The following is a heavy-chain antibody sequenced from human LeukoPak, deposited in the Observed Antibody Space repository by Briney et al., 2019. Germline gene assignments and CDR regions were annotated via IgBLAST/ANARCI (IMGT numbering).Heavy chain of an antibody. Sequence: GGSLRLTCAASGFTFSAHGMHWVCQAPGKGLEWVSYITSSSDTIYYADSVKGRFTFSRDNAKNALFLQMNSLRIEDTAVYLCARDGYYNVDYLGQGTLVTVSS. CDR1: GFTFSAHG. V-gene: IGHV3-48*04. D-gene: IGHD3-9*01. CDR3: ARDGYYNVDY. J-gene: IGHJ4*02. CDR2: ITSSSDTI.